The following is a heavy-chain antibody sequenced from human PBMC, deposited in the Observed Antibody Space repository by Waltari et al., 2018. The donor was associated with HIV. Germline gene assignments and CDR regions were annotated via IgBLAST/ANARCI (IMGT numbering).Heavy chain of an antibody. CDR1: GFDFTNAC. CDR2: IKSHSDGGTS. CDR3: TTDVYDGSGGNAFDV. Sequence: EVQLVESGGGLVKPGGSLRLSCAVSGFDFTNACLNWVRQAPGKGLEWIGRIKSHSDGGTSDYAAPLKGRFSISRDDSQRTLFLQISSLMTEDTGVYYCTTDVYDGSGGNAFDVWGQGTMVTVSS. J-gene: IGHJ3*01. V-gene: IGHV3-15*01. D-gene: IGHD5-12*01.